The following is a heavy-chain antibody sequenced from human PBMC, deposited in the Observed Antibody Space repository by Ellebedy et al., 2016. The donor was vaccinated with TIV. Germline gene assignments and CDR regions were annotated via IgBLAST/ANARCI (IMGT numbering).Heavy chain of an antibody. CDR1: RYTITDYY. Sequence: ASVKVSXKASRYTITDYYLHWVRQAPGQGLEWMGWINPKTGATNLAQRFQDRVTMTSDTSISTAHMDVSSLKSDDTAVYYCARVICTGPYCGGDKWYFDLWGRGTLVIVSA. CDR2: INPKTGAT. D-gene: IGHD2-21*01. J-gene: IGHJ2*01. CDR3: ARVICTGPYCGGDKWYFDL. V-gene: IGHV1-2*02.